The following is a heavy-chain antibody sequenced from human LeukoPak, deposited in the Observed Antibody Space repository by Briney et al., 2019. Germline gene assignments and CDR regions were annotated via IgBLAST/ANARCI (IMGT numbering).Heavy chain of an antibody. J-gene: IGHJ3*02. CDR3: ARELAVLLWFGESLASGAFDI. CDR1: GFTFSSYS. Sequence: GGSLRLSCAASGFTFSSYSMNWVRQAPGKGLEWVSSISSSSSDIYYADSVKGRFTISRDNAKNSLYLQMNRLRAEDTAVYYCARELAVLLWFGESLASGAFDIWGQGTMVTVSS. CDR2: ISSSSSDI. V-gene: IGHV3-21*01. D-gene: IGHD3-10*01.